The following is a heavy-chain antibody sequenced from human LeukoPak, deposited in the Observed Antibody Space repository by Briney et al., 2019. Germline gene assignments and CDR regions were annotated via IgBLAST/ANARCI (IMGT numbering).Heavy chain of an antibody. D-gene: IGHD1-26*01. CDR2: ISSSSSYI. CDR1: GFTFSSYS. V-gene: IGHV3-21*01. J-gene: IGHJ4*02. CDR3: ARDKVVGATFFDY. Sequence: GGSLRLSCVASGFTFSSYSMNWVRQAPGKGLEWVSSISSSSSYIYYADAVKGRFTISRDNAKNSLYLQMNSLRDEDTAVYYCARDKVVGATFFDYWGQGTLVTVSS.